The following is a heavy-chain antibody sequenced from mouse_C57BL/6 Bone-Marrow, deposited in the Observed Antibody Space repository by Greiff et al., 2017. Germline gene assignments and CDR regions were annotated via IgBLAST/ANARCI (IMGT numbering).Heavy chain of an antibody. J-gene: IGHJ3*01. CDR1: GFTFSSYA. D-gene: IGHD2-4*01. CDR2: ISDGGSYT. Sequence: LVESGGGLVKPGGSLKLSCAASGFTFSSYAMSWVRQTPEKRLEWVATISDGGSYTYYPDNVKGRFTISRDNAKNNLYLQMSHLKSEDTAMYYCARDKGYDYDGFAYWGQGTLVTVSA. CDR3: ARDKGYDYDGFAY. V-gene: IGHV5-4*01.